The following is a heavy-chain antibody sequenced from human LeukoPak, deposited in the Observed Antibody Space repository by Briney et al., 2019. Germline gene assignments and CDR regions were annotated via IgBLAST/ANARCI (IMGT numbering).Heavy chain of an antibody. CDR2: ISETI. D-gene: IGHD3-16*01. Sequence: QTGGSLRLSCIASGFVFSRDNMNWVRQAPGKGLEWVAHISETIYYADSVQGRFTISRDNAKNSLYLQMSNLRADDTAMYYCVREVGRPKTFYFDSWGRGTPVTVSS. CDR3: VREVGRPKTFYFDS. J-gene: IGHJ4*02. CDR1: GFVFSRDN. V-gene: IGHV3-48*04.